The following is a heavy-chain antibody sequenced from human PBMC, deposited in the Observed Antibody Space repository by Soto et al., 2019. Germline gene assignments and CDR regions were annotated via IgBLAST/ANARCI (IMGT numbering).Heavy chain of an antibody. J-gene: IGHJ4*01. CDR1: AFTFNTYA. CDR3: AKSGGASPYYFDY. V-gene: IGHV3-23*01. Sequence: EVQLLESGGGLVQPGGSLRLSCAASAFTFNTYAMGWVRQAPGKGMEWVSAISVSGGGTYYADSVKGRFTISRDTSKNTLYLQMNSLRADDTYVYYCAKSGGASPYYFDYWGRGTLVTVSS. CDR2: ISVSGGGT. D-gene: IGHD1-26*01.